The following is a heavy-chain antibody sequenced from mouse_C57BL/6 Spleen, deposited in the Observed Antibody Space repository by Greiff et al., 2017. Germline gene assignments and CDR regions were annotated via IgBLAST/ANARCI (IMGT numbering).Heavy chain of an antibody. CDR3: SRCDGYDVRFAY. CDR1: GYTFTDYY. J-gene: IGHJ3*01. Sequence: EVQLQQSGPELVKPGASVKISCKASGYTFTDYYMTWVKQSHGKSLEWIGDINPNNGGTSYNQKFKCKDTLTVDKSARPSYMELRSLTSEDSAVYYCSRCDGYDVRFAYWCQGTLVTVSA. CDR2: INPNNGGT. V-gene: IGHV1-26*01. D-gene: IGHD2-2*01.